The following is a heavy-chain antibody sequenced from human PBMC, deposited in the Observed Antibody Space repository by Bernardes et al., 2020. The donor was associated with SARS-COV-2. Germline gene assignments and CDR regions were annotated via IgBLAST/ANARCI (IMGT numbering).Heavy chain of an antibody. CDR2: ISSSSSYI. Sequence: GGSLRLSCAASGFTFSSYSMNWVRQAPGKGLEWVSSISSSSSYIYYADSVKGRFTISRDNAKNSLYLQMNSLRAEDTAVYYCARDSEGDYYDSSGYVDYGGQGTLVTVSS. CDR3: ARDSEGDYYDSSGYVDY. J-gene: IGHJ4*02. V-gene: IGHV3-21*01. D-gene: IGHD3-22*01. CDR1: GFTFSSYS.